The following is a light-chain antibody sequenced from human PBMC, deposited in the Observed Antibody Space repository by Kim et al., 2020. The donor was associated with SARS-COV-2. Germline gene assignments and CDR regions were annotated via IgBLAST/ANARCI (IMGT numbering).Light chain of an antibody. J-gene: IGLJ1*01. Sequence: SYELTQPPSVSVAPGQTATITCGGNNIGSKSVQWYQQKPGQAPVMVIYYDNARPAGIPERFSGSNSGNTATLTISRVEAGDESDFYCQVWDTSSEHHVFGTGTKVTVL. CDR1: NIGSKS. CDR3: QVWDTSSEHHV. CDR2: YDN. V-gene: IGLV3-21*04.